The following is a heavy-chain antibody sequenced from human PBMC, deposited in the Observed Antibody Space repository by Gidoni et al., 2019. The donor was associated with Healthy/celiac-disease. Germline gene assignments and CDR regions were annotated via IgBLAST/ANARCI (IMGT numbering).Heavy chain of an antibody. V-gene: IGHV3-13*01. J-gene: IGHJ3*02. D-gene: IGHD1-26*01. CDR2: IGTAGDT. CDR3: ARGDSGSYSAFDI. Sequence: EVQLVESGGGLVQPGGSLRLSCAASGFTFSSYDMHWVRQATGKGLEWVSAIGTAGDTYYPGSVKGRFTISRENAKNSLYLQMNSLRAEDTAVYYCARGDSGSYSAFDIWGQGTMVTVSS. CDR1: GFTFSSYD.